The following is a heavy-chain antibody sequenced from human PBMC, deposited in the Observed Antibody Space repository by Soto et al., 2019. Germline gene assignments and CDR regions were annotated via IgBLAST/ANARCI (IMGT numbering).Heavy chain of an antibody. V-gene: IGHV1-69*12. CDR3: AGHHPTHYSYGMDV. CDR1: GGTFSSYA. CDR2: IIPIFGTA. Sequence: QVQLVQSGAEVKKPGSSVKVSCKASGGTFSSYAISWVRQAPGQGLERMGGIIPIFGTANYAQKFQGRVTITADESTSTAYMELSSLRSEDTAVYYCAGHHPTHYSYGMDVWGQGTTVTVSS. J-gene: IGHJ6*02.